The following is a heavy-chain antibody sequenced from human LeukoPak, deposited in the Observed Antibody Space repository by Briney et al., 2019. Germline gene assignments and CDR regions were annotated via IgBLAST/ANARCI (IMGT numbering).Heavy chain of an antibody. CDR3: AREGPGYGYGQSLWIYYYYYMDV. J-gene: IGHJ6*03. V-gene: IGHV4-34*01. CDR2: INHSGST. Sequence: SETLSLTCAVYGGSFSGYYWSWIRQPPGKGLEWIGEINHSGSTNYNPSLKSRVTISVDTSKNQFSLKLSSVTAADTAVYYCAREGPGYGYGQSLWIYYYYYMDVWGKGTTVTVSS. D-gene: IGHD5-18*01. CDR1: GGSFSGYY.